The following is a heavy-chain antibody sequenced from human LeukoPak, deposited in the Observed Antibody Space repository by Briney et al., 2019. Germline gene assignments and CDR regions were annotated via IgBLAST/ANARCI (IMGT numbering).Heavy chain of an antibody. CDR3: ARENIVATIFPGGMDV. CDR2: VSAHNGET. Sequence: ASVKVSCEASGYTFTSYGICWGRQGPGQGLEWGGGVSAHNGETKYAQKLQGRVTRHRDESTSTAYMQLRSLGSDDTAVYYCARENIVATIFPGGMDVWGQGTTVTVSS. V-gene: IGHV1-18*01. D-gene: IGHD5-12*01. CDR1: GYTFTSYG. J-gene: IGHJ6*02.